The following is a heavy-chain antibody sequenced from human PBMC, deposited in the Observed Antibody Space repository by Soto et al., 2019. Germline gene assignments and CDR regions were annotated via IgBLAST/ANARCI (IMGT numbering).Heavy chain of an antibody. V-gene: IGHV3-66*01. J-gene: IGHJ6*02. CDR3: ARVSFYYYGMDV. CDR1: GFTVSSNY. CDR2: IYSGGST. Sequence: GGSLRLSCAASGFTVSSNYMSWVRQAPGKGLEWVSVIYSGGSTYYADSVKGRFTISRDNSKNTLYLQMNSLRAEDTAVYYCARVSFYYYGMDVWGQGTTVTVSS.